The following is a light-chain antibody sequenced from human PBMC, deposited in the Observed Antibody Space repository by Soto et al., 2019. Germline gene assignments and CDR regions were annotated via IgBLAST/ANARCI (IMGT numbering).Light chain of an antibody. CDR2: EVS. V-gene: IGLV2-8*01. CDR1: SGDVGGYNF. CDR3: SSYADSNNVHVL. Sequence: QSALTQPPSASGSPGQSVTISCTGTSGDVGGYNFVSWYQQYPGKAPKLMIYEVSKRPSGVPDRFSGSKSGNTASLPVSGLQAEDEADYYCSSYADSNNVHVLFGGGTQLTVL. J-gene: IGLJ2*01.